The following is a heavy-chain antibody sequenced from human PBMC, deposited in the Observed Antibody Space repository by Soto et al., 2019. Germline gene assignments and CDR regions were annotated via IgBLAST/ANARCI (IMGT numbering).Heavy chain of an antibody. D-gene: IGHD1-26*01. CDR2: ISWDGGST. V-gene: IGHV3-43*01. Sequence: EVQLVESGGVVVQPGGSLRLSCAASGFTFDDYTMHWVRQAPGKGLEWVSLISWDGGSTYYADSVKGRFTISRDNSKNSLYLQMNSLRTEDTALYYCAKESTLDSGSYSTAGDYFDYWGQGTLVTVSS. CDR1: GFTFDDYT. CDR3: AKESTLDSGSYSTAGDYFDY. J-gene: IGHJ4*02.